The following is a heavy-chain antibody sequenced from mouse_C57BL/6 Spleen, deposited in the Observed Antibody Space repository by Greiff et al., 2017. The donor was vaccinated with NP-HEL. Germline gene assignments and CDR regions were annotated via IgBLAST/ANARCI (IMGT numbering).Heavy chain of an antibody. D-gene: IGHD2-4*01. J-gene: IGHJ2*01. CDR2: IYPGSGNT. V-gene: IGHV1-66*01. CDR1: GYSFTSYY. Sequence: QVQLQQSGPELVKPGASVKISCKASGYSFTSYYIHWVKQRPGQGLEWIGWIYPGSGNTKYNEKFKGKATLTADTSSSTAYMQLSSLTSEDSAVYYCAREKFMIRYYFDYWGQGTTLTVSS. CDR3: AREKFMIRYYFDY.